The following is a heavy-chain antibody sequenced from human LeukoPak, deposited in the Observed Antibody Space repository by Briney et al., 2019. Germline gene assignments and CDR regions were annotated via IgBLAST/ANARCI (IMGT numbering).Heavy chain of an antibody. CDR2: ISSSSSYI. CDR1: GFTFSSYA. CDR3: ARGHLQLEFDP. Sequence: KPGGSLRLSCAASGFTFSSYAMSWVRQAPGKGLEWVSSISSSSSYIYYADSVKGRFTISRDNAKNSLYLQMNSLRAEDTAVYYCARGHLQLEFDPWGQGTLVTVSS. J-gene: IGHJ5*02. V-gene: IGHV3-21*01. D-gene: IGHD3-10*01.